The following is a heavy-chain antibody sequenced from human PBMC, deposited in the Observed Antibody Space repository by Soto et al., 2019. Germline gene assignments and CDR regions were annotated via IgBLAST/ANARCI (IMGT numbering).Heavy chain of an antibody. Sequence: QGHLVQSGAEVKKPGASVKVSCKASGYTFTRYGISWVRQAPGQGLEWMGWISSYNGDTNYAQNLQDRVTMTIDTSTNTAYMELRSLTSDDTAVYYCAKNGHPPYYYYGLDVWGQGTTVTVSS. CDR2: ISSYNGDT. J-gene: IGHJ6*02. D-gene: IGHD2-8*01. CDR3: AKNGHPPYYYYGLDV. CDR1: GYTFTRYG. V-gene: IGHV1-18*01.